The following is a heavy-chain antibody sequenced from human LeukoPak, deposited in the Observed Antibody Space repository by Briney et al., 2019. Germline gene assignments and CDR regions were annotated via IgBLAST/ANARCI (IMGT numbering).Heavy chain of an antibody. J-gene: IGHJ3*02. V-gene: IGHV3-66*01. Sequence: GGSLRLSCAASGLTVSSNYMSWVRQAPGKGLEWVSVIYSGGSTYYADSVKGRFAISRDNSKNTLYVQMNSLRAEDTAVYYCASMGQDGFEIWGQGTMVTVSS. D-gene: IGHD3-10*01. CDR2: IYSGGST. CDR1: GLTVSSNY. CDR3: ASMGQDGFEI.